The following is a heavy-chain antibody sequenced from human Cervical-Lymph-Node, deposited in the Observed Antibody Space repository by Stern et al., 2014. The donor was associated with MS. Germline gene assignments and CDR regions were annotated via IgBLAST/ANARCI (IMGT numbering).Heavy chain of an antibody. CDR3: ARSALYDDSGAYHMDV. J-gene: IGHJ6*02. Sequence: VQLLESGGEVKKTGSSVKVSCKASGWTLTYRYLHWVRQAPGQALEWMGWITPYNGNTNYAQKFQGRLTISRDTSMRTSYMELTSLRSDDTAIYFCARSALYDDSGAYHMDVWGQGTTVTVSS. D-gene: IGHD4-17*01. CDR2: ITPYNGNT. CDR1: GWTLTYRY. V-gene: IGHV1-45*02.